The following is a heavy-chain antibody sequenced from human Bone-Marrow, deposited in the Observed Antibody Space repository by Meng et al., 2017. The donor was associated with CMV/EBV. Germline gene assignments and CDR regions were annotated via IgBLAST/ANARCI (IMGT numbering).Heavy chain of an antibody. J-gene: IGHJ4*02. CDR3: AREITRHDYGDYVDY. V-gene: IGHV1-2*02. Sequence: ASVKVSCKASGYTFTGYYMHWVRQAPGQGLEWMGWINPNSGGTNYAQKFQGRVTMTRDTSISTAYMELSRLRSDDTAVYYCAREITRHDYGDYVDYWGQGTLVTGSS. D-gene: IGHD4-17*01. CDR1: GYTFTGYY. CDR2: INPNSGGT.